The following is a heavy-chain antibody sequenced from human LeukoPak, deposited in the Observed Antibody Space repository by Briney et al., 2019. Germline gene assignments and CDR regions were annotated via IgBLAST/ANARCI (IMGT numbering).Heavy chain of an antibody. CDR2: IYYSGST. CDR3: ARQSSGWYYFDY. Sequence: SETLSLTCTVSGGSISSYYWSWIRQPPGKGLEWIGYIYYSGSTNYNPSLKSRVTISVDTSKSQFSLKLSSVTAADTAVYYCARQSSGWYYFDYWGQGTLVTVSS. V-gene: IGHV4-59*08. D-gene: IGHD6-19*01. CDR1: GGSISSYY. J-gene: IGHJ4*02.